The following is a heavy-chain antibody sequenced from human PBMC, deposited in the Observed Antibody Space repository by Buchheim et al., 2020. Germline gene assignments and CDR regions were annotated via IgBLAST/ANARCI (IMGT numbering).Heavy chain of an antibody. D-gene: IGHD2-21*01. V-gene: IGHV3-11*01. CDR2: ISSSGGVI. Sequence: QVQLVDSGGGLVKPGGSLRLSCAASGFTFSDYYMSWIRQAPGKGLEWISYISSSGGVIYYADSVKGRFTISRDNTKNSLYLQMNSLRAEDTAVYYCARDDFSSCGGDCSSGWFDPWGQGTL. CDR3: ARDDFSSCGGDCSSGWFDP. CDR1: GFTFSDYY. J-gene: IGHJ5*02.